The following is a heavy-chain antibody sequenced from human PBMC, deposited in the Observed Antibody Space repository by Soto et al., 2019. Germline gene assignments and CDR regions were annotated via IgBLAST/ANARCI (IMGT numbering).Heavy chain of an antibody. CDR3: AKGWAVAGYYFDY. D-gene: IGHD6-19*01. Sequence: LRLSCAASGFTFSSYAMSWVRQAPGKGLEWVSAISGSGGSTYYADSVKGRFTISGDNSKNTLYLQMNSLRAEDTAVYYCAKGWAVAGYYFDYWGQGTLVTVSS. J-gene: IGHJ4*02. CDR2: ISGSGGST. V-gene: IGHV3-23*01. CDR1: GFTFSSYA.